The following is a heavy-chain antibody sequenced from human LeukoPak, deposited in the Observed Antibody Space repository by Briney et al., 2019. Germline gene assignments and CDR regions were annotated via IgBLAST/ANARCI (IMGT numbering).Heavy chain of an antibody. CDR2: ISSSSSTI. J-gene: IGHJ4*02. D-gene: IGHD1-26*01. CDR1: GFIFSSYS. CDR3: ARDRGGSYYAFDY. V-gene: IGHV3-48*01. Sequence: SGGSLRLSCAASGFIFSSYSMTWVRQAPGKGLEWFSYISSSSSTIYYADSVKGRFTISRDNAENSLYLQMNSLRAEDTAVYYCARDRGGSYYAFDYWGQGTLVTVSS.